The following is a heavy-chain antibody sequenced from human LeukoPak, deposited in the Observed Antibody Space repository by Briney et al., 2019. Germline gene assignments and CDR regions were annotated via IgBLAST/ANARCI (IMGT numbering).Heavy chain of an antibody. D-gene: IGHD2-2*01. Sequence: ASVKVSCKASGYTFTYRYLHWVRQAPGQAFVWMGWITPYNGNRNYAKKFQDKVTITRDTSLSTPHMELSSLRSEDTAMYYCARSALYSTKSDYYFESWGQGTLVTVSS. CDR2: ITPYNGNR. J-gene: IGHJ4*02. V-gene: IGHV1-45*02. CDR1: GYTFTYRY. CDR3: ARSALYSTKSDYYFES.